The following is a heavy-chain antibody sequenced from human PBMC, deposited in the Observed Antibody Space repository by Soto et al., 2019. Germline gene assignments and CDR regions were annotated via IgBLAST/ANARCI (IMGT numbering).Heavy chain of an antibody. CDR1: GGTFSSYA. CDR3: ARDLRPDEDSFLGSNWFDP. CDR2: IIPIFGTE. J-gene: IGHJ5*02. D-gene: IGHD1-26*01. V-gene: IGHV1-69*01. Sequence: QVQLVQSGAEVKKPGSSVKVSCKASGGTFSSYAISWVRQAPGQGLEWMGGIIPIFGTENYAQKFQGRVTITADESTSTAYMELSSLRSEDTAVYYCARDLRPDEDSFLGSNWFDPWGQGTLVTVSS.